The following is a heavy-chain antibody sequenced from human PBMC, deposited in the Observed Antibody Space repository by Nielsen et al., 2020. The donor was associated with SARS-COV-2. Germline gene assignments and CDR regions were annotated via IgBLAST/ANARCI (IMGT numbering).Heavy chain of an antibody. Sequence: SETLSLTCAISGVSVISYNWWTWVRQPPGKGLEWIGEIHHASSPNYKPSLKSRVTMSVDVSNNHVSLSLTSVTAADTAVYYCARVPPRWVGFDFWGLGTLVTVSS. V-gene: IGHV4-4*02. J-gene: IGHJ4*02. CDR3: ARVPPRWVGFDF. CDR1: GVSVISYNW. D-gene: IGHD4-23*01. CDR2: IHHASSP.